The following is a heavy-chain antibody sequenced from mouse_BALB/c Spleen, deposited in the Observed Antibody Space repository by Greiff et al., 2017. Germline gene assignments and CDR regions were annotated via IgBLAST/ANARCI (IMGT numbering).Heavy chain of an antibody. CDR3: ARPYGNTFAY. D-gene: IGHD2-1*01. CDR1: GFSLTSYG. J-gene: IGHJ3*01. Sequence: QVQLQQSGPGLVQPSQSLSITCTASGFSLTSYGVHWVRQSPGKGLEWLGVIWSGGSTDYNAAFISRLSISKDNSKSQVFFKMNSLQANDTAIYYCARPYGNTFAYWGQGTLVTVSA. V-gene: IGHV2-2*02. CDR2: IWSGGST.